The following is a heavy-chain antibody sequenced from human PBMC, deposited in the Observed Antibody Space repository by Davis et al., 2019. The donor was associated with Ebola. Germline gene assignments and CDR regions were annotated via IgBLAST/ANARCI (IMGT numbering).Heavy chain of an antibody. CDR2: INYSGST. Sequence: SETLSLTCAVYGGSFSGHYWSWIRQPPGKGLEWIGEINYSGSTNYNPSLKSRVTISVDTSKNQFSLKLSSVTAADTAVYYCARRPAIYYYYYGMDVWGQGTTVTVSS. CDR1: GGSFSGHY. D-gene: IGHD2-2*01. V-gene: IGHV4-34*01. J-gene: IGHJ6*02. CDR3: ARRPAIYYYYYGMDV.